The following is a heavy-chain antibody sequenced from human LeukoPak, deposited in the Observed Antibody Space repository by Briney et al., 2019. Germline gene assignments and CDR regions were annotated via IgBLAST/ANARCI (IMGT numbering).Heavy chain of an antibody. Sequence: GGSLRLSCAASGFTFSNYAMSWVRQAPGKGLEWVSSISSSSSYIYYADSVKGRFTISRDNAKNSLYLQMNSLRAEDTAVYYCARDRLLGLLDFYYYYGMDVWGQGTTVTVSS. D-gene: IGHD2-21*02. J-gene: IGHJ6*02. CDR1: GFTFSNYA. V-gene: IGHV3-21*01. CDR2: ISSSSSYI. CDR3: ARDRLLGLLDFYYYYGMDV.